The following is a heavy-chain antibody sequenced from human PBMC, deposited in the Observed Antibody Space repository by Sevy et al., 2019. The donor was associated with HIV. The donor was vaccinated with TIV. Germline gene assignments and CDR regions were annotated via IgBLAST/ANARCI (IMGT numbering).Heavy chain of an antibody. CDR1: GFTFSDYY. J-gene: IGHJ5*02. Sequence: GGSLRLSCAASGFTFSDYYMSCVRQAPGKGLEWVSYISSSGSTIYYADSVKGRFTISRDNAKNSLYLQMNSLRAEDTAVYYCARDPTYYDFWSGYYTGWFDPWGQGTLVTVSS. CDR2: ISSSGSTI. V-gene: IGHV3-11*01. CDR3: ARDPTYYDFWSGYYTGWFDP. D-gene: IGHD3-3*01.